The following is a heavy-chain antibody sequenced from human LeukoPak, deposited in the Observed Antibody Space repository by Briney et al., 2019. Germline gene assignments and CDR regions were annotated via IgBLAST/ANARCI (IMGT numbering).Heavy chain of an antibody. CDR2: ISSSSSYI. CDR3: ARDLRAYCGGDCPFDY. V-gene: IGHV3-21*01. J-gene: IGHJ4*02. D-gene: IGHD2-21*01. Sequence: GGSLRLSCAASGFTFSSYGMNWVRQAPGKGLEWVSSISSSSSYIYYADSVKGRFTISRDNAKNSLYLQMNSLRAEDTAVYYCARDLRAYCGGDCPFDYWGQGTLVTVSS. CDR1: GFTFSSYG.